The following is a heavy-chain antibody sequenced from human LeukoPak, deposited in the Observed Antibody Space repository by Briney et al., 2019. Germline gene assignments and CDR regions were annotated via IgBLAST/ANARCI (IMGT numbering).Heavy chain of an antibody. V-gene: IGHV3-53*01. CDR3: AKAGGLAIEFFQH. CDR1: GFTVSSNY. D-gene: IGHD3-10*01. CDR2: IYSGGST. J-gene: IGHJ1*01. Sequence: GGSLRLSCAASGFTVSSNYMSWVRQAPGKGLEWVSVIYSGGSTYYADSVRGRFTISRDNSRNTLYLQMSSLRAEDTAIYYCAKAGGLAIEFFQHWGQGTLVTVSS.